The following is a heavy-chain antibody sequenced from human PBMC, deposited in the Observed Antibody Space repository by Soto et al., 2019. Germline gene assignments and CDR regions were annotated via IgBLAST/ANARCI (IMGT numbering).Heavy chain of an antibody. D-gene: IGHD3-22*01. CDR3: ARAFFYQGSDSRGYSFAAFDF. V-gene: IGHV1-18*01. CDR1: GYTFTSSG. Sequence: QAQLVQSGAEVKKPGASVKVSCKASGYTFTSSGMSWVRQAPGQGLEWMGWISAHTGSSEYAQRFQGRVTMTTDRSTSTAYMELRSLRSDDTAVYYCARAFFYQGSDSRGYSFAAFDFWGPGTLVTVSS. CDR2: ISAHTGSS. J-gene: IGHJ3*01.